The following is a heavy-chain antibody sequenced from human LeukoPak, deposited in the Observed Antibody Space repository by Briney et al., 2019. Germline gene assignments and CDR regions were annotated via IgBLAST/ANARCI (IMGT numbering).Heavy chain of an antibody. CDR1: GGTFSSYA. Sequence: ASVKVSCKASGGTFSSYAISWVRQAPGQGLEWMGWINPNSVGTNYAQKFLGRVTMTRDTRISTAYMELSRLRSDDTAVYYCARVDFALIEGWFDPWGQGTLVTVSS. V-gene: IGHV1-2*02. J-gene: IGHJ5*02. CDR3: ARVDFALIEGWFDP. CDR2: INPNSVGT. D-gene: IGHD2-2*03.